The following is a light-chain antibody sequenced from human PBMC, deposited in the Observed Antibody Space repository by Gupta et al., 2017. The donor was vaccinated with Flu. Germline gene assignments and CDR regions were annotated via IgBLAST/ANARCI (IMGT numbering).Light chain of an antibody. CDR3: QHDDDKPTMT. V-gene: IGKV4-1*01. J-gene: IGKJ5*01. CDR1: HSCLYSFNEKNY. Sequence: LGETATINCKSSHSCLYSFNEKNYLDWLRQRPGQPPELLVYWASTREAVVPDRFSGSEYGTDFTLAICSGQAEDVAFYYCQHDDDKPTMTFGQGTALEIK. CDR2: WAS.